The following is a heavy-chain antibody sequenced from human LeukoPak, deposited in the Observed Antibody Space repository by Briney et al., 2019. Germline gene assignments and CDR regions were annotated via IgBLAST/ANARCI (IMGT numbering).Heavy chain of an antibody. J-gene: IGHJ4*02. CDR1: GFTFSSYA. V-gene: IGHV3-23*01. D-gene: IGHD6-6*01. CDR3: ATGSIGTESDY. Sequence: GGSLRLSCAASGFTFSSYALSWVRQAPGKGLEWVSIISGSGGSSYYADSVKGRFTISRDNSKDTLYLQMNSLRAEDTAVYYCATGSIGTESDYWGQGTLVTVSS. CDR2: ISGSGGSS.